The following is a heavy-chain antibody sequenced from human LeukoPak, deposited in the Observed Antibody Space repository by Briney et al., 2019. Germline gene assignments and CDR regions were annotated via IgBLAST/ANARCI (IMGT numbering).Heavy chain of an antibody. J-gene: IGHJ4*02. D-gene: IGHD3-10*01. Sequence: AGSLRLSCAASGFTFSSYAMHWVHQAPRKGLEYVSSIVANGDATYYADSVKDRFTISRDNSRNTLYLQMGRVRPEDTDGYFWGRDLQGVGDYWGQETLVTVSS. CDR3: GRDLQGVGDY. CDR2: IVANGDAT. CDR1: GFTFSSYA. V-gene: IGHV3-64*02.